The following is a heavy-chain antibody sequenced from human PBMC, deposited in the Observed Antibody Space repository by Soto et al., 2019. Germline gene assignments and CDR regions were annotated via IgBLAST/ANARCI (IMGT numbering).Heavy chain of an antibody. CDR2: INAGNGNT. Sequence: GASVKVSCKASGYTFTSYAMHWVRQAPGQRLEWMGWINAGNGNTKYSQKFQGRVTITRDTSASTACMELSSLRSEDTAVYYCARGRIWFGELFEARRGNWFGPWGQGTLVTVSS. CDR3: ARGRIWFGELFEARRGNWFGP. D-gene: IGHD3-10*01. CDR1: GYTFTSYA. J-gene: IGHJ5*02. V-gene: IGHV1-3*01.